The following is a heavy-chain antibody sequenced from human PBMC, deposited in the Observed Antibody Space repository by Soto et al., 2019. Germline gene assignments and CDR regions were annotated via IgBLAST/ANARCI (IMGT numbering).Heavy chain of an antibody. CDR2: INPSGGST. V-gene: IGHV1-46*01. Sequence: GASVKVSCKASGYTFTSYYMHWVRQAPGQGLEWMGIINPSGGSTSYAQKFQGRVTMTRDTSTSTVYMELSSLRSEDTAVYYCALDVGYSCYDKGGDSNYWGQGTLVTFSS. J-gene: IGHJ4*02. CDR1: GYTFTSYY. CDR3: ALDVGYSCYDKGGDSNY. D-gene: IGHD5-12*01.